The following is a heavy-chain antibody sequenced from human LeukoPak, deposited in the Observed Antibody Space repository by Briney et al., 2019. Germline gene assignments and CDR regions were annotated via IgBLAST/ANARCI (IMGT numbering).Heavy chain of an antibody. CDR2: IYYSGST. J-gene: IGHJ4*02. CDR1: GGSISSYY. CDR3: ARATNYGGNFDY. Sequence: SETLSLTCTVSGGSISSYYWSWTRQPPGRGLEWIGYIYYSGSTNYNPSLKSRVTISVDTSKNQFSLKLSSVTAADTAVYYCARATNYGGNFDYWGQGTLVTVSS. V-gene: IGHV4-59*01. D-gene: IGHD4-23*01.